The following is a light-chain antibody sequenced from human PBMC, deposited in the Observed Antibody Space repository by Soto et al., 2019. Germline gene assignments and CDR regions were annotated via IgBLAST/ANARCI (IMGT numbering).Light chain of an antibody. V-gene: IGKV4-1*01. CDR1: RTVLYTSNY. Sequence: DIVMTQSPDSLAVSLGESSTINCKSSRTVLYTSNYLAWYQQKPGQPPKLLIYWASTRESGVPDRFSGSGSGTDFTLTISSLQAEDVAVYYCQQYYTTPVTFGQGTKVEIK. CDR3: QQYYTTPVT. J-gene: IGKJ1*01. CDR2: WAS.